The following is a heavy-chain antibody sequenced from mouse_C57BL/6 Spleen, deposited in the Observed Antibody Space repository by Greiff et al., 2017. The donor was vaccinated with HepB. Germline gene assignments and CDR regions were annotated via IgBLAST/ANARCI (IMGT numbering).Heavy chain of an antibody. CDR2: IDPETGGT. D-gene: IGHD2-1*01. Sequence: QVQLKQSGAELVRPGASVTLSCKASGYTFTDYEMHWVKQTPVHGLEWIGAIDPETGGTAYNQKFKGKAILTADKSSSTAYMELRSLTSEDSAVYYCTRTSTMVTPYWYFDVWGTGTTVTVSS. CDR3: TRTSTMVTPYWYFDV. V-gene: IGHV1-15*01. J-gene: IGHJ1*03. CDR1: GYTFTDYE.